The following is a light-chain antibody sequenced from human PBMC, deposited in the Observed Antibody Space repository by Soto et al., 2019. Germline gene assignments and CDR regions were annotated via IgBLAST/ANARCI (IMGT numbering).Light chain of an antibody. CDR2: DNT. J-gene: IGLJ1*01. V-gene: IGLV1-40*01. Sequence: QSALTQPASVSGAPGQTVSISCTGTTSNLGAGYDVHWYRHLPGTAPTLLISDNTNRPSGVPDRFSGSKSGTSASLAISGLQSEDEADYYCQSYDKSLRAYVFGPGTKVTVL. CDR1: TSNLGAGYD. CDR3: QSYDKSLRAYV.